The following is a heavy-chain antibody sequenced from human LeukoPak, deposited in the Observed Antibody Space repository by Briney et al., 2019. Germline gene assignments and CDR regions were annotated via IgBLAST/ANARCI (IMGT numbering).Heavy chain of an antibody. CDR1: GGSISSGGYY. V-gene: IGHV4-31*03. Sequence: SETLSLTCTVSGGSISSGGYYWSWIRQHPGKGLEWIGYIYYSGSTYYNPSLKSRVTISVDTSKNQFSLKLSSVTAADTAVYYCARDDYGVRFHAFDIWGQGTMVTVSS. CDR2: IYYSGST. J-gene: IGHJ3*02. D-gene: IGHD4-17*01. CDR3: ARDDYGVRFHAFDI.